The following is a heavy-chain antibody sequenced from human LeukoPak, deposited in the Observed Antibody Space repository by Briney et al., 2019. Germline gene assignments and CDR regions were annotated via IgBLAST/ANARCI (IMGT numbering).Heavy chain of an antibody. CDR1: GGSFSGYY. J-gene: IGHJ6*03. V-gene: IGHV4-34*01. Sequence: SETLSLTCGVYGGSFSGYYWSWIRQPPGKGLEWIGEINHSGSTNYNPSLKSRVTIAVDTSKNQFSLKLNSVTAADTAVYYCARLRTLGYCSGGSCYSSTKRNYYYMDVWGKGTAVTISS. CDR3: ARLRTLGYCSGGSCYSSTKRNYYYMDV. CDR2: INHSGST. D-gene: IGHD2-15*01.